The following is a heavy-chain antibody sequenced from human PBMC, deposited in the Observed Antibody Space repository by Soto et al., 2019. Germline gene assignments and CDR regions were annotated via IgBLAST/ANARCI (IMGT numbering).Heavy chain of an antibody. J-gene: IGHJ5*02. CDR2: ITPLYGTK. D-gene: IGHD3-16*01. V-gene: IGHV1-69*12. CDR1: GGTFSSYS. CDR3: ARGGTLTPFGP. Sequence: QVQLVQSGPEVKEPGSSVKVSCKTSGGTFSSYSLNWVRQAPGQGLEWMGVITPLYGTKNYAQRFRGRVTFAADESASTVFMELTRATSDYTAVYFCARGGTLTPFGPWRQGTLVTVSS.